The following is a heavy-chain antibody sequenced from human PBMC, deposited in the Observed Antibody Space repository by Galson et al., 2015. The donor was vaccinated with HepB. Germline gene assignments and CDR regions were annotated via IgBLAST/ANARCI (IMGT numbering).Heavy chain of an antibody. D-gene: IGHD5-18*01. CDR3: AREDTAMALGY. CDR1: GFTISNNY. J-gene: IGHJ4*02. V-gene: IGHV3-66*01. Sequence: SLRLSCAASGFTISNNYMSWVRQAPGKGLEWVSVIYSGVSTYYADSVKGRFTISRDNPKNTLYLQMNTLRAEDTAVYYCAREDTAMALGYWGQGTLATVSS. CDR2: IYSGVST.